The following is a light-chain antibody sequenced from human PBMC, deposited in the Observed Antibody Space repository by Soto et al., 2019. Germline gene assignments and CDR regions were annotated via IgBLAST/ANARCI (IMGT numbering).Light chain of an antibody. CDR2: DVS. CDR1: SSDVGGSKF. V-gene: IGLV2-14*03. J-gene: IGLJ1*01. Sequence: QSALTQPASVSGSRGQSITISCTGTSSDVGGSKFVSWYQQLPGKAPKLIISDVSDRPSGVSLRFSGSKSGNTASLTISGLQAEDESDYYCSSYTSTNSNVFGTGTKVTVL. CDR3: SSYTSTNSNV.